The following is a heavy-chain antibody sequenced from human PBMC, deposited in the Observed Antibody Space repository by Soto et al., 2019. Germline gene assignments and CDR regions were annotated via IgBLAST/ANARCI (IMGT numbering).Heavy chain of an antibody. CDR3: AKSIELAGHTRGEYYYFGLDV. J-gene: IGHJ6*02. CDR2: ISGSGSST. D-gene: IGHD6-19*01. Sequence: GGSLRLSCAASGFTFSSYAMSWVRQAPGKGLEWVSAISGSGSSTYYADSVKGRFTISRDNSKSTLYLQVNSLRAEDTAVYYCAKSIELAGHTRGEYYYFGLDVWGQGTTVTVSS. CDR1: GFTFSSYA. V-gene: IGHV3-23*01.